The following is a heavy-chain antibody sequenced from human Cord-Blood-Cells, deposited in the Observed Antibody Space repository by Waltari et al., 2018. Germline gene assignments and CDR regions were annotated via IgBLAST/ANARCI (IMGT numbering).Heavy chain of an antibody. D-gene: IGHD3-3*01. CDR1: GGSFSGYS. J-gene: IGHJ4*02. V-gene: IGHV4-34*01. CDR2: INHSGST. CDR3: ARGPRITIFGVVTPRGFDY. Sequence: QVQLQQWGAGLLKPSETLSLTCAVYGGSFSGYSWSWIRPPPGQGLEWIGEINHSGSTNYNPSLKSRVTISVDTSKNQFSLKLSSVTAADTAVYYCARGPRITIFGVVTPRGFDYWGQGTLVTVSS.